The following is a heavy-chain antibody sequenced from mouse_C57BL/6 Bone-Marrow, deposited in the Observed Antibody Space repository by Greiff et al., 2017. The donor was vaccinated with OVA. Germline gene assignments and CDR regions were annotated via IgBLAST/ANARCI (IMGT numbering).Heavy chain of an antibody. CDR3: ARPWRRYYAMDY. J-gene: IGHJ4*01. CDR2: IYPGDGDT. CDR1: GYAFSSSW. Sequence: QVQLQQSGPELVKPGASVKISCKASGYAFSSSWMNWVKQRPGKGLEWIGRIYPGDGDTNYNGKFKGKATLTADKSSSTAYMQLSSLTSEDSAVYFCARPWRRYYAMDYWGQGTSVTVSS. V-gene: IGHV1-82*01.